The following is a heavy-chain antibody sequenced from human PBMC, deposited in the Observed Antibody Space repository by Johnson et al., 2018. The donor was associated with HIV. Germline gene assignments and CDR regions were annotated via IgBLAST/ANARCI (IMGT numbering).Heavy chain of an antibody. CDR1: GFSLGSFG. V-gene: IGHV3-30*03. CDR3: ARDRVLLWFGESPLDAFDI. J-gene: IGHJ3*02. Sequence: QVQLVESGGGVVQPGRSLRLSCAASGFSLGSFGMHWVRQAPGKGLEWVAVISYDGTEKYYAASVKARFTISRDNSKNTLYLQMNSLRAEDTAVYYCARDRVLLWFGESPLDAFDIWGQGTMVTVSS. CDR2: ISYDGTEK. D-gene: IGHD3-10*01.